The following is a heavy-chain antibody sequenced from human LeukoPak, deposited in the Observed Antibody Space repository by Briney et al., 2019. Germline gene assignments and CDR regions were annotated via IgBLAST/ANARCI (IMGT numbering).Heavy chain of an antibody. CDR3: AKGDKPVIAMVKFDY. Sequence: QPGGSLRLSCAASGLTFSSYAMNWVRQAPGKGLEWVSGISGSGTNTYYADSVKGRFTISRDNSKNTLYMQMNSLRAEDTAVYYCAKGDKPVIAMVKFDYWGQGTLVTVSS. D-gene: IGHD5-18*01. CDR1: GLTFSSYA. J-gene: IGHJ4*02. CDR2: ISGSGTNT. V-gene: IGHV3-23*01.